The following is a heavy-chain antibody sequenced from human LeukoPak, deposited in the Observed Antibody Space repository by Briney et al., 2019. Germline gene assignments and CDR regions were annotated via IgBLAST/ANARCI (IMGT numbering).Heavy chain of an antibody. CDR1: GGSFSGYY. CDR3: ARDRGGYSYGRGY. V-gene: IGHV4-34*01. D-gene: IGHD5-18*01. Sequence: SETLSLTCAVYGGSFSGYYWSWIRQPPGKGLEWIGENNHSGSTNYNPSLKSRVTISVDTSKNQFSLKLNSVTAADTAEYYCARDRGGYSYGRGYWGQGTLVTVSS. J-gene: IGHJ4*02. CDR2: NNHSGST.